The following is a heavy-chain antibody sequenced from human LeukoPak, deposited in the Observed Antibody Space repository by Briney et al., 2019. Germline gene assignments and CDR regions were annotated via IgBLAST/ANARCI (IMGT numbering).Heavy chain of an antibody. V-gene: IGHV5-51*01. CDR1: GYSFTSYW. CDR3: ARLVGYCSSTSCYTVYLDP. CDR2: IHPGDSDT. J-gene: IGHJ5*02. Sequence: GESLKISCKGSGYSFTSYWIGWVRQMSGKGLEWMGIIHPGDSDTRYSPSFQGQVTISADKSISTAYLQWSSLKASDTAMYYCARLVGYCSSTSCYTVYLDPWGQGTLVTVSS. D-gene: IGHD2-2*02.